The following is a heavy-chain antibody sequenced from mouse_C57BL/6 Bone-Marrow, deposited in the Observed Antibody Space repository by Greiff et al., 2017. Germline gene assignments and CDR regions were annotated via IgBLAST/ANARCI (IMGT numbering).Heavy chain of an antibody. V-gene: IGHV1-22*01. J-gene: IGHJ3*01. CDR2: INPNNGGT. CDR1: GYTFTDYN. D-gene: IGHD2-3*01. Sequence: VQLQQSGPELVKPGASVKMSCKASGYTFTDYNMHWVKQSHGKSLEWIGYINPNNGGTSYNQKFKGKATLTVNKSSSTAYMELRSLTSEDSAVYYCARSWGWLLPFAYWGQETLVTVSA. CDR3: ARSWGWLLPFAY.